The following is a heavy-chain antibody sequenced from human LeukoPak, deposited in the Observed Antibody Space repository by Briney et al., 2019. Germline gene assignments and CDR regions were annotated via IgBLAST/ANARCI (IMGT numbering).Heavy chain of an antibody. D-gene: IGHD3-22*01. CDR1: GYSISSGYY. V-gene: IGHV4-38-2*02. Sequence: PSETLPLTCTVSGYSISSGYYWGWIRQPPGKGLEWIGSIYHSGSTYYNPSLKSRVTISVDTSKNQFSLKLSSVTAADTAVYYCARDLLYYYDSSGYSTFDYWGQGTLVTVSS. CDR2: IYHSGST. J-gene: IGHJ4*02. CDR3: ARDLLYYYDSSGYSTFDY.